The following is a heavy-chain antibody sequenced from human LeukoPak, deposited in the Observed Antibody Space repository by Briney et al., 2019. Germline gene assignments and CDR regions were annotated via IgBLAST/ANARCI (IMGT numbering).Heavy chain of an antibody. CDR2: ISSSSSYI. V-gene: IGHV3-21*01. J-gene: IGHJ3*02. CDR1: GFTFSSYS. CDR3: ARVVGATTNAFDI. D-gene: IGHD1-26*01. Sequence: GGSLRLSRAASGFTFSSYSMNWVRQAPGKGLEWVSSISSSSSYIYYADSVKGRFTISRDNAKNSLYLQMNSLRAEDTAVYYCARVVGATTNAFDIWGQGTMVTVSS.